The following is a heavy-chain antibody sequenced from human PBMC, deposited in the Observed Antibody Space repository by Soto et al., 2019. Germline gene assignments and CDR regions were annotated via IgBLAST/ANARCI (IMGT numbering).Heavy chain of an antibody. D-gene: IGHD6-13*01. V-gene: IGHV3-30-3*01. CDR1: GFTFSSYA. Sequence: GGSLILSCAASGFTFSSYAMHWVRQAPGKGLEWVAVISYDGSNKYYADSVKGRFTISRDNSKNTLYLQMNSLRAEDTAVYYCAREAAAGTWAFAFDIWGQGTMVTVSS. J-gene: IGHJ3*02. CDR2: ISYDGSNK. CDR3: AREAAAGTWAFAFDI.